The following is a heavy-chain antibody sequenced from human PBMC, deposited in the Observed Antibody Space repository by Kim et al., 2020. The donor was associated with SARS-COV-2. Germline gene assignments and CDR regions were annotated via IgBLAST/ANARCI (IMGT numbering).Heavy chain of an antibody. CDR3: ARACSSTSCWSYYYYGMDV. CDR1: GGSISSYY. D-gene: IGHD2-2*01. J-gene: IGHJ6*02. Sequence: SETLSLTCTVSGGSISSYYWSWIRQPPGKGLEWIGYIYYSGSTNYNPSLKSRVTISVDTSKNQFSLKLSSVTAADTAVYYCARACSSTSCWSYYYYGMDVWGQGTTVTVSS. V-gene: IGHV4-59*08. CDR2: IYYSGST.